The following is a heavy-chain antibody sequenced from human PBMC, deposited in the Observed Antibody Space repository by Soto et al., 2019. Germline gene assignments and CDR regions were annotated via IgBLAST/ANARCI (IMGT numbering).Heavy chain of an antibody. CDR2: IDGSGYST. J-gene: IGHJ5*02. CDR1: GFTFSNYA. D-gene: IGHD6-19*01. Sequence: EVQLLESGGGLVQPGGSLRLSCAASGFTFSNYAMGWVRQAPGKGLEWVSSIDGSGYSTYYADSVKGRFTISRDNSKSTLYQQVTALRAGARAVYFWAKETGAPYSSGWGIRSPPGGRGPLVPVPS. V-gene: IGHV3-23*01. CDR3: AKETGAPYSSGWGIRSPP.